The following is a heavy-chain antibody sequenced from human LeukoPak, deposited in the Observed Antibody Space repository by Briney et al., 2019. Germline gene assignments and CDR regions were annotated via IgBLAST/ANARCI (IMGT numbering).Heavy chain of an antibody. CDR3: AREHSSSSGKVFDY. V-gene: IGHV1-2*02. CDR2: INPNSGGT. Sequence: ASVNVSCKASGYTFTRYYIHWVRQAPAQGLAGVGWINPNSGGTNYAQNFQRRDTMTRDTSISTAYMELSRLRSDDTAMYYCAREHSSSSGKVFDYWGQGTLVTVSS. CDR1: GYTFTRYY. J-gene: IGHJ4*02. D-gene: IGHD6-6*01.